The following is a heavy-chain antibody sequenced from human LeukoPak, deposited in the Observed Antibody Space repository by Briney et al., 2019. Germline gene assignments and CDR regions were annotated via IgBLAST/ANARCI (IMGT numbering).Heavy chain of an antibody. V-gene: IGHV3-43D*03. CDR1: GFTFDDYA. D-gene: IGHD3-22*01. J-gene: IGHJ4*02. CDR3: AKPYYYDSSGYYYYFDY. Sequence: PGRSLRLSCAASGFTFDDYAMHWVRQAPGKGLEWVSLISWDGGSTYYADSVKGRFTISRDNSKNSLYLQMNSLRAEDTALYYCAKPYYYDSSGYYYYFDYWGQGTLVTVSS. CDR2: ISWDGGST.